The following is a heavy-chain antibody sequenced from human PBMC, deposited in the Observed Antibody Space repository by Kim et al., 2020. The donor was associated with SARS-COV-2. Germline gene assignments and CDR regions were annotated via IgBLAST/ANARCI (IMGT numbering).Heavy chain of an antibody. D-gene: IGHD3-9*01. CDR3: ARGTSVLRYFDWLFYYYGMDV. J-gene: IGHJ6*02. CDR2: IYYSGST. V-gene: IGHV4-39*01. CDR1: GGSISSSSYY. Sequence: SETLSLTCTVSGGSISSSSYYWGWIRQPPGKGLEWIGSIYYSGSTYYNPSLKSRVTISVDTSKNQFSLKLSSVTAADTAVYYCARGTSVLRYFDWLFYYYGMDVWGQGTTVTVSS.